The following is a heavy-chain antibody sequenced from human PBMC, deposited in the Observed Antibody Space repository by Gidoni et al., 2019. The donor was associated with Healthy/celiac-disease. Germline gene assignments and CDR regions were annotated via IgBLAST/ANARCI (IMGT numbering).Heavy chain of an antibody. CDR2: IYYSGST. Sequence: QVQLQDPGPGLVKPSETLSLTCPVSAGSISSYYWSWIRQPPGKGLEWIGSIYYSGSTNYNPSLKSRVTISVDTSKNQFSLKLSSVTAADTAVYYCATATNRGSYYFDYWGQGTLVTVSS. V-gene: IGHV4-59*01. CDR1: AGSISSYY. J-gene: IGHJ4*02. D-gene: IGHD2-2*01. CDR3: ATATNRGSYYFDY.